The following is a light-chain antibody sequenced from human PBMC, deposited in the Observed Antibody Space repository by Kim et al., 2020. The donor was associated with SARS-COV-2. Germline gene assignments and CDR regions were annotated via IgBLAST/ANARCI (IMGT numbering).Light chain of an antibody. CDR2: GKN. V-gene: IGLV3-19*01. CDR3: NSRDSSGNWV. Sequence: SSELTQDPAVSVALGQTVRITCQGDSLRSYYASWYQQKPGQPPVLVIYGKNNRPSGIPDRFSGSSSGNTASLTITGAQAEDEADYYCNSRDSSGNWVFGG. J-gene: IGLJ3*02. CDR1: SLRSYY.